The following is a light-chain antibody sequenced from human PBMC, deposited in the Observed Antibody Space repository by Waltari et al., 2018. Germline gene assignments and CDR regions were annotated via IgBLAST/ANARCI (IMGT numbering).Light chain of an antibody. J-gene: IGLJ1*01. V-gene: IGLV2-8*01. CDR3: CTHAGSHKYV. Sequence: QSALTQPPSASGSPGQSVTISCTGTSSDVGGYNYVSWYQQHPGKAPNHMISEVTKRHRGVPDRFPGAKSGNQASLTVSGLQADDEADYYCCTHAGSHKYVFGPGTKVTV. CDR1: SSDVGGYNY. CDR2: EVT.